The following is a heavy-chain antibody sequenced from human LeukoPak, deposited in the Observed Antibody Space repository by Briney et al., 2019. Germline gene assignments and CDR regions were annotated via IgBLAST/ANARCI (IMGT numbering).Heavy chain of an antibody. D-gene: IGHD2-2*01. Sequence: PSQTLSLTCTVSGGSISSGSYYWSWIRQPAGKGLEWIVRIYTSGSTNYNPSLKSRVTISVDTSKNQFSLKLSSVTAADTAVYYCARDRQKYQLLDEDYYYYYYMDVWGKGTTVTISS. CDR1: GGSISSGSYY. J-gene: IGHJ6*03. V-gene: IGHV4-61*02. CDR2: IYTSGST. CDR3: ARDRQKYQLLDEDYYYYYYMDV.